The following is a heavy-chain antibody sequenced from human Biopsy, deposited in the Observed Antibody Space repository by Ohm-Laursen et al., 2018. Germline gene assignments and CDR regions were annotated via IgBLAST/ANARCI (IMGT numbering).Heavy chain of an antibody. D-gene: IGHD3-9*01. CDR1: GFTFSSHG. CDR2: FSYDGINK. Sequence: SLRLSCAASGFTFSSHGMHWVRQAPGKGLEWVAHFSYDGINKHYADSVKGRFTISRDNSKNTLSLQMNSLRVEDTAMYYCLREAATGYYSTADFWGQGTLVTVSS. CDR3: LREAATGYYSTADF. J-gene: IGHJ4*02. V-gene: IGHV3-30*03.